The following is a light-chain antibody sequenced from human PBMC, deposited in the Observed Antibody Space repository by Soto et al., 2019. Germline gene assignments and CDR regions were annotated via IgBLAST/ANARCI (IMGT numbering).Light chain of an antibody. CDR2: LAS. CDR3: QQSNTYSWT. V-gene: IGKV1-5*03. Sequence: IQMTQSPSTLSAPVGDRVTITCRASQSISNWLAWYQQKPGKAPKLLIYLASSLESGVPSRFSGSGSGTEFTLTISNLQPDDFATYYCQQSNTYSWTFGQGTKVDIK. CDR1: QSISNW. J-gene: IGKJ1*01.